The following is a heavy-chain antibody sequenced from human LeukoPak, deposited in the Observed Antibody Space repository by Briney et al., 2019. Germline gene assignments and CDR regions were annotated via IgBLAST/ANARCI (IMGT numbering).Heavy chain of an antibody. CDR1: SGSISSSSYY. CDR2: IYYSGST. Sequence: PSETLSLTCTVSSGSISSSSYYWGWIRQPPGKGLEWIGSIYYSGSTYHNPSLKSRVTISVDTSKNQFSLRLSSVTAADTAVYYCAFSSYYLQGNYYYMDVWGKGTTVTVSS. D-gene: IGHD1-26*01. J-gene: IGHJ6*03. V-gene: IGHV4-39*01. CDR3: AFSSYYLQGNYYYMDV.